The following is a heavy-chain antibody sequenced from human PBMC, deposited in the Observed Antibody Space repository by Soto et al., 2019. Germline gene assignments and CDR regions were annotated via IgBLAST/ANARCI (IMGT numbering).Heavy chain of an antibody. CDR3: ARTPAAAPSHFDY. D-gene: IGHD2-2*01. CDR2: IIPIFGTA. Sequence: GASVKVSCKASGSTFSSYAISWVRQAPGQGLEWMGGIIPIFGTANYAQKFQGRVTITADESTSTAYMELSSLRSEDMAVYYCARTPAAAPSHFDYWGQGTLVTVSS. V-gene: IGHV1-69*13. J-gene: IGHJ4*02. CDR1: GSTFSSYA.